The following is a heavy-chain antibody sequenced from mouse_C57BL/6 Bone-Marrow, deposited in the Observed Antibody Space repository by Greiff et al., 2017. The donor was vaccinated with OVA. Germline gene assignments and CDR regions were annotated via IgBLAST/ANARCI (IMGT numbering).Heavy chain of an antibody. CDR2: IYPGGGYT. D-gene: IGHD1-1*01. J-gene: IGHJ1*03. V-gene: IGHV1-63*01. CDR1: GYTFTNYW. CDR3: ARESPYYYGSRGWYFDV. Sequence: QVQLKQSGAELVRPGTSVKMSCKASGYTFTNYWIGWAKQRPGHGLEWIGDIYPGGGYTNYNEKFKGKATLTVDKSSSTAYMQFSSLTSEDSAISYCARESPYYYGSRGWYFDVWGTGTTVTVSS.